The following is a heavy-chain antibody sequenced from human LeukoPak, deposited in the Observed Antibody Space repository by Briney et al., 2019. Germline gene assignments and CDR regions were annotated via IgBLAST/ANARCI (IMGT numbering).Heavy chain of an antibody. Sequence: ASVKVSCKASGYTFTCYYMHWVRHAPGQGLEWMGLINPNSGGTNYSQKFHGRVTMTRDMSTSKVYMELSSLRSEDTAVYYCASLSSDILTGYTHHDFDIWGKGTMVTVSS. CDR2: INPNSGGT. CDR3: ASLSSDILTGYTHHDFDI. CDR1: GYTFTCYY. D-gene: IGHD3-9*01. V-gene: IGHV1-2*02. J-gene: IGHJ3*02.